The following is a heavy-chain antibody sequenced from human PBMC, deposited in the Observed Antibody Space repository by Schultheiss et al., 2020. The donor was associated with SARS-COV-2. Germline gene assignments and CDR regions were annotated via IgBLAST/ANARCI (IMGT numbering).Heavy chain of an antibody. D-gene: IGHD2-2*01. CDR2: INHSGST. CDR1: GGSFSGYY. CDR3: ARGDTTFVVGPVADLNPNNWFDP. Sequence: SETLSLTCAVYGGSFSGYYWSWIRQPPGKGLEWIGEINHSGSTNYNPSLKSRVTISVDTSKNHFSLKLTSVTASDTAVYYCARGDTTFVVGPVADLNPNNWFDPWGQGTLVTVSS. V-gene: IGHV4-34*01. J-gene: IGHJ5*02.